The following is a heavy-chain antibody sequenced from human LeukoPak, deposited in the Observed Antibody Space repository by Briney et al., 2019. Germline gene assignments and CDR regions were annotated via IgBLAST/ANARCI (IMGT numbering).Heavy chain of an antibody. CDR3: ARDWKTNSFDY. Sequence: GGSLRLSCAASGFTFSSYGMHWVRQAPGKGLEWVALISSDGSNKYYADYVKGRFTISRDISKNTLYLQMDSLRAEDTAIYYCARDWKTNSFDYWGQGTLVTVSS. CDR2: ISSDGSNK. CDR1: GFTFSSYG. J-gene: IGHJ4*02. D-gene: IGHD1-1*01. V-gene: IGHV3-30*03.